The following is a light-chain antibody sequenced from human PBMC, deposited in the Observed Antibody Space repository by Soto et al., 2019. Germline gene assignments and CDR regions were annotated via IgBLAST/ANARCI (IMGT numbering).Light chain of an antibody. J-gene: IGLJ3*02. CDR2: EVT. V-gene: IGLV2-14*01. CDR1: SSDIGGYDF. CDR3: SSFTSRDTLV. Sequence: QSVLTQPASVSGSPGQSITISCTGTSSDIGGYDFVSWYQQHPAKAPRLIISEVTNRPSGVSNRFSGSKSGNTASLIISGLQVEDEADYFCSSFTSRDTLVFGGGTKLTVL.